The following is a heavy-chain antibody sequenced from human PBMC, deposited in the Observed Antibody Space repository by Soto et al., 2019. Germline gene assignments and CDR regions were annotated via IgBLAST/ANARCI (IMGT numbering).Heavy chain of an antibody. CDR2: IYRSVST. J-gene: IGHJ4*02. CDR1: GGSISSGGYS. V-gene: IGHV4-30-2*01. CDR3: ARVPDY. Sequence: QLQLLESGSGLVKPSQTLSLTCAVSGGSISSGGYSWGWIRQPPGKGLEWIGYIYRSVSTYYNPSLKSRVTISVDRSKNQFSLRLSSVTAADTAVYYCARVPDYWGQGTLVTVSS.